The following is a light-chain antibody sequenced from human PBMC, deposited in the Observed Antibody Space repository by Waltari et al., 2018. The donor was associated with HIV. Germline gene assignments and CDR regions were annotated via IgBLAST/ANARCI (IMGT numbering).Light chain of an antibody. CDR3: QQSFRSPLT. Sequence: DIQMTQSPSSLSASVGDRVTITCRSSQSITDKVNWYQQKPGEAPKVLIYDASTLETGVPSRFSGSGSGTEFTLTISSLQPDDFASYFCQQSFRSPLTFGGGTKVEIK. CDR2: DAS. V-gene: IGKV1-39*01. J-gene: IGKJ4*01. CDR1: QSITDK.